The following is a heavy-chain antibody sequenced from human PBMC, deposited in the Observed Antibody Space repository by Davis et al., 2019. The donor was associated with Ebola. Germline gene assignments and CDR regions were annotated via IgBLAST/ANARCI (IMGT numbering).Heavy chain of an antibody. CDR1: GGSISSYY. CDR3: ARGPSVKGFDY. V-gene: IGHV4-59*12. Sequence: WGSLTLSCTVSGGSISSYYWSWIRQPPGKGLEWIGYIYYSGSTNYNPSLKSQVTISVDTSKNQFSLKLSSVTAADTAVYYCARGPSVKGFDYWGQGTLVTVSS. J-gene: IGHJ4*02. CDR2: IYYSGST.